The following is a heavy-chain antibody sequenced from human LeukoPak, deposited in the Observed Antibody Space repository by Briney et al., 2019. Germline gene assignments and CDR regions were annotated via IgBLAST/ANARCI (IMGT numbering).Heavy chain of an antibody. V-gene: IGHV3-23*01. CDR1: SXYA. Sequence: SXYAXSWVRQAPXKGLEWVSAISGSGGSTYYADSVKGRFTISRDNSKNTLYLQMNSLRAEDTAVYYCAAEYYDILTGSNYYYGMDVWGQGTTVTVSS. D-gene: IGHD3-9*01. CDR2: ISGSGGST. J-gene: IGHJ6*02. CDR3: AAEYYDILTGSNYYYGMDV.